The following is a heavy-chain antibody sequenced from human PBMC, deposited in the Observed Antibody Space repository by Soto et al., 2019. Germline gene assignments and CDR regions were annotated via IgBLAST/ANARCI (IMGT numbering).Heavy chain of an antibody. J-gene: IGHJ4*02. CDR2: IHYSGNT. V-gene: IGHV4-31*03. CDR3: ARMADYFDSSGYYQERYY. Sequence: SETLSLTCTVSGGSISSGGYYWSWIRQFPGKGLEWIGYIHYSGNTYYNPSLKSRVTISVDTSNSQFSLKLSSVIAADTAVYYCARMADYFDSSGYYQERYYWGQGTLVTVSS. D-gene: IGHD3-22*01. CDR1: GGSISSGGYY.